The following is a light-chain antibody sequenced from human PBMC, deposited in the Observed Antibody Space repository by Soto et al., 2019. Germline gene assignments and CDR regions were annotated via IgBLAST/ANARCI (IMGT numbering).Light chain of an antibody. V-gene: IGKV3-20*01. Sequence: DIVMTQSPGNLSLSPGERATLSCRASQTITSNNLAWYQQKPGQSPRLLIYGASSRATGIPDRFRGSGSGTDFTLTISRLEPEDFAVYYCQQYGASPRTFGQGTKVEI. J-gene: IGKJ1*01. CDR2: GAS. CDR3: QQYGASPRT. CDR1: QTITSNN.